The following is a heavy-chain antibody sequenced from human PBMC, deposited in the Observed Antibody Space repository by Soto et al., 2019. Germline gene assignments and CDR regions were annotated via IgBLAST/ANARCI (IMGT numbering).Heavy chain of an antibody. V-gene: IGHV1-69*13. CDR3: ATVATRIQLWSRGGEAYSGDFDY. J-gene: IGHJ4*02. Sequence: SVKVSCKASGGPFSSYASIWVRQAPGQGLEWMGGIIPIFGTANYAQKFQGRVTITADESTSTAYMELSSLRSEDTAVYYCATVATRIQLWSRGGEAYSGDFDYWGQGTLVTVSS. D-gene: IGHD5-18*01. CDR2: IIPIFGTA. CDR1: GGPFSSYA.